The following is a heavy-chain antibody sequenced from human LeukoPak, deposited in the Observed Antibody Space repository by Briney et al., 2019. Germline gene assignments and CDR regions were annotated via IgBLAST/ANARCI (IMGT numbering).Heavy chain of an antibody. J-gene: IGHJ4*02. CDR2: ISDVGHVT. Sequence: GGSLRLSCAASGFTFSSYAMSWVRQAPGKELEWVSGISDVGHVTYYTDSVKGRLTISRDNSKNTLYLQMNNLRADDTAIYYCTRDTIGSLDYWGQGILVTVAS. CDR3: TRDTIGSLDY. V-gene: IGHV3-23*01. D-gene: IGHD1-26*01. CDR1: GFTFSSYA.